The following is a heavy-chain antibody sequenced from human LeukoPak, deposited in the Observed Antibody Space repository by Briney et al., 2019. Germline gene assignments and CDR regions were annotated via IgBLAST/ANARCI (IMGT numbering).Heavy chain of an antibody. D-gene: IGHD2-2*02. V-gene: IGHV4-34*01. CDR2: INHSGST. CDR1: GGSFSGYY. Sequence: SETLSLTCAVYGGSFSGYYWSLIRQPPRKGLEWIGEINHSGSTNYNPSLKSRVTISVDTSKNQFSLKLSSVTAADTAVYYCARVRRYCSSTSCYTRSAYFDYWGQGTLVTVSS. J-gene: IGHJ4*02. CDR3: ARVRRYCSSTSCYTRSAYFDY.